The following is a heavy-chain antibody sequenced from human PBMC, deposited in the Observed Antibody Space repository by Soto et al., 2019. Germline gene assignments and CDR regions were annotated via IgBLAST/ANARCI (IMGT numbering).Heavy chain of an antibody. J-gene: IGHJ6*02. Sequence: GGSLRLSCAASGFTFSSYAMSWVRQAPGKGLEWVSAISGSGGSTYYADSVKGRFTISRDNSKNTLYLQMNSLRAEDTAVYYCAKDILMLPEVGAKRYYGMDVWGQGTTVTVSS. D-gene: IGHD1-26*01. CDR1: GFTFSSYA. CDR2: ISGSGGST. V-gene: IGHV3-23*01. CDR3: AKDILMLPEVGAKRYYGMDV.